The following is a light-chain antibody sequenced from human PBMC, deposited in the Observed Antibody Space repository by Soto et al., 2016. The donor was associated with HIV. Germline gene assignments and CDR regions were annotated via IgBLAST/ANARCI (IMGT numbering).Light chain of an antibody. CDR2: AAS. J-gene: IGKJ2*01. CDR1: QMINSY. Sequence: DIQMTQSPSSLSASIGDRVTITCRASQMINSYLNWYQQKPGKAPKLLIYAASSLQVGVPSRFSGSASGTDFSLTISNLQPEDFATYFCLQDYNYPYTFGQGTKAGDQT. CDR3: LQDYNYPYT. V-gene: IGKV1-39*01.